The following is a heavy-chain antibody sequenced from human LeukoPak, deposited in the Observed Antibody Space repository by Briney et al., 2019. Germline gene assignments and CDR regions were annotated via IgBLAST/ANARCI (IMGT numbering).Heavy chain of an antibody. CDR3: AKAGDSSGYRGDSDAFDI. J-gene: IGHJ3*02. V-gene: IGHV3-23*01. D-gene: IGHD3-22*01. Sequence: GGSLRLSCAASGFTFSSYAMSWVRQAPGKGLEWVSAISGSGGSTYYADSVKGRFTISRGNSKNTLYLQMNSLRAEDTAVYYCAKAGDSSGYRGDSDAFDIWGQGTMVTVSS. CDR1: GFTFSSYA. CDR2: ISGSGGST.